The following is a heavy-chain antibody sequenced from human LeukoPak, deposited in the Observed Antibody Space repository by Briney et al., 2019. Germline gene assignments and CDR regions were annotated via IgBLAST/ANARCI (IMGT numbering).Heavy chain of an antibody. CDR2: INPSGGST. CDR3: ARDPHCDFWSGYSDY. Sequence: ASVRVSCKASGYTFASYYMHCGRQAPGQGREWMGIINPSGGSTSYAQKFQSRVTMTRDTSTSTVYMELSSLRSEDTAVYYCARDPHCDFWSGYSDYWGQGTLVTASS. D-gene: IGHD3-3*01. J-gene: IGHJ4*02. V-gene: IGHV1-46*01. CDR1: GYTFASYY.